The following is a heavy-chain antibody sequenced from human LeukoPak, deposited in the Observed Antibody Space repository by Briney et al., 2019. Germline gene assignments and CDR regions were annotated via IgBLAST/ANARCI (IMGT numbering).Heavy chain of an antibody. D-gene: IGHD1-26*01. CDR2: IYYSGST. J-gene: IGHJ4*02. V-gene: IGHV4-39*07. CDR1: GGSISSSSYY. Sequence: SETLSLTCTVSGGSISSSSYYWGWIRQPPGKGLEWIGSIYYSGSTYYNPSLKSRVTISVDTSKNQFSLKLSSVTAADTAVYYCARNSGSYFDYWGQGTLVTVSS. CDR3: ARNSGSYFDY.